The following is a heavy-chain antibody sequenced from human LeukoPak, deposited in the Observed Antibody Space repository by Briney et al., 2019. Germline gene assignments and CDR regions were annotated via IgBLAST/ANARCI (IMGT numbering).Heavy chain of an antibody. D-gene: IGHD1-26*01. J-gene: IGHJ4*02. CDR2: SDPEDGET. CDR3: APMRSGSYPTVGDY. CDR1: GYTLTELS. V-gene: IGHV1-24*01. Sequence: GASVKVSCKVSGYTLTELSMHWVRQAPGKGLEWMGGSDPEDGETIYAQKFQGRVTMTEDTSTDTAYMELSSLRSEDTAVYYCAPMRSGSYPTVGDYWGQGTLVTVSS.